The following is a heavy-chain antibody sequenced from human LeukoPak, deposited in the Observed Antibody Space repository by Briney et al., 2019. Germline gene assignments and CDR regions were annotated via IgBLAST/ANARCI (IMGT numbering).Heavy chain of an antibody. CDR1: GFTFNSYA. CDR3: ARDLGSPYYGMDV. V-gene: IGHV3-33*07. Sequence: GGSLRLSCIPSGFTFNSYAMFWVRQAPGKGLEWVSLIWYDGSNKYYADSVKGRFTVSRDNSKNTLFLQMNSLRAEDTAVYYCARDLGSPYYGMDVWGQGTTVTVSS. J-gene: IGHJ6*02. D-gene: IGHD2-15*01. CDR2: IWYDGSNK.